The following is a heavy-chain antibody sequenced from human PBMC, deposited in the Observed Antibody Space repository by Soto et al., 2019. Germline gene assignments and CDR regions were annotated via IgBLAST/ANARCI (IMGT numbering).Heavy chain of an antibody. CDR1: GFTFSSYS. J-gene: IGHJ3*02. D-gene: IGHD3-10*01. CDR3: ARGKWFGESDDFDI. CDR2: ISSSSSYI. V-gene: IGHV3-21*01. Sequence: EVQLVESGGGLVKPGGSLRLSCAASGFTFSSYSMNWVRQAPGKGLEWVSSISSSSSYIYYADSVKGRFTISRDNAKNSLYLQMNSLRAEDTAVYYCARGKWFGESDDFDIWGQGTMVTVAS.